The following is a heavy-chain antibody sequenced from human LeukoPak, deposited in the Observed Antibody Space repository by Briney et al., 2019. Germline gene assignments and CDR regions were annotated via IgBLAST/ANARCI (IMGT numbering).Heavy chain of an antibody. CDR1: GFTFSDYN. J-gene: IGHJ4*02. CDR2: ISGRNNYM. V-gene: IGHV3-21*01. D-gene: IGHD5-24*01. Sequence: GGSLTLSCAASGFTFSDYNMNWVRQTPGKGLEWVSCISGRNNYMYYADSVKGRFTIARDNAKNSLYLQMNSLRAEDTAVYYCARDLVSRDGYNYIDFWGQGTLVTVSS. CDR3: ARDLVSRDGYNYIDF.